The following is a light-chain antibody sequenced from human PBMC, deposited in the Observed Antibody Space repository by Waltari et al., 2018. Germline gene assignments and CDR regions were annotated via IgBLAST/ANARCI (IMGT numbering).Light chain of an antibody. V-gene: IGLV2-14*01. Sequence: QSALPQPASVSGSPGQSITISCPGTSSDVGFFTYVSWYQQHPGKAPKLMIYDVSERPSGVSNRFSGSKSGNTASLTISGLQAEDEADYYCNSYAGSSSWVFGGGTKLTVL. CDR3: NSYAGSSSWV. J-gene: IGLJ3*02. CDR2: DVS. CDR1: SSDVGFFTY.